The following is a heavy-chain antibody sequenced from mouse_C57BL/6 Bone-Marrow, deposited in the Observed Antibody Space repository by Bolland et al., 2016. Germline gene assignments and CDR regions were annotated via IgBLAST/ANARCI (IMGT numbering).Heavy chain of an antibody. D-gene: IGHD2-5*01. CDR3: ARIDYYSNSFAY. J-gene: IGHJ3*01. CDR2: NGGT. Sequence: NGGTSYNQKFKGKATLTVDKSSSTAYMELRSLTSEDSAVYYCARIDYYSNSFAYWGQGTL. V-gene: IGHV1-26*01.